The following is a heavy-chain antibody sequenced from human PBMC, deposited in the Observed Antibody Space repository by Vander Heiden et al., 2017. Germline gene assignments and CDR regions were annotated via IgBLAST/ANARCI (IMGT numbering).Heavy chain of an antibody. V-gene: IGHV3-23*01. CDR2: VSADGGTT. CDR1: GFTFSSFV. D-gene: IGHD5-12*01. J-gene: IGHJ6*02. CDR3: ASGSYYGMDV. Sequence: EAQLLESGGDIVQPGGSLRLSCAAPGFTFSSFVMSWVRQAPGKGLEWVSSVSADGGTTYYADSVKGRFTISRDNSKNRLYLDVNSLGAEDTAVYFAASGSYYGMDVWGRGTTVSVS.